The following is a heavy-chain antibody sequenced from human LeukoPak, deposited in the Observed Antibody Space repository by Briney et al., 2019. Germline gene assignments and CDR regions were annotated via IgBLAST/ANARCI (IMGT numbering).Heavy chain of an antibody. D-gene: IGHD3-10*01. CDR1: GFTFGSYA. Sequence: GGSLRLSCAASGFTFGSYAMSWVRQAPGKGLEWVSAISGSGGSTYYADSVKGRFTISRDNSKNTLYLRMNSMRAEDTAVDYCAKIAVRGVIINYFDYWGQGTLVTVSS. V-gene: IGHV3-23*01. CDR2: ISGSGGST. CDR3: AKIAVRGVIINYFDY. J-gene: IGHJ4*02.